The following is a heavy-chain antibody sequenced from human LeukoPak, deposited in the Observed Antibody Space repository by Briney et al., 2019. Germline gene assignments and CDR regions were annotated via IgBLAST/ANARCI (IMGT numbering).Heavy chain of an antibody. D-gene: IGHD5-24*01. CDR2: IYYSGST. Sequence: PSETLSLTCTVSGGSISSSSYYWGWIRQPPGKGLEWIGSIYYSGSTYYNPSLKSRVTISVDTSKNQFSLKLSSVTAADTAVYYCARDRREMATGYYFDYWGQGTLVTVSS. J-gene: IGHJ4*02. V-gene: IGHV4-39*07. CDR1: GGSISSSSYY. CDR3: ARDRREMATGYYFDY.